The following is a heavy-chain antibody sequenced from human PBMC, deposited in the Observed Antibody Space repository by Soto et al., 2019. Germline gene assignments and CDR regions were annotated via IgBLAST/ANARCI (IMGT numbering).Heavy chain of an antibody. D-gene: IGHD3-3*01. J-gene: IGHJ3*02. Sequence: SETLSLTCTVSGGSLSSGGYYWSWIRQHPGKGLEWIGYIYYSGSTYYSPSLKSRVTISLDTSKNQFSLKLSSVTAADTAVYYCARDSPYDFWSGYSNAFDIWGQGTMVTVSS. CDR2: IYYSGST. V-gene: IGHV4-31*03. CDR3: ARDSPYDFWSGYSNAFDI. CDR1: GGSLSSGGYY.